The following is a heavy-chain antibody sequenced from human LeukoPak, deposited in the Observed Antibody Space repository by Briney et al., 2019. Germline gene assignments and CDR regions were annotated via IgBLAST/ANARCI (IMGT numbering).Heavy chain of an antibody. D-gene: IGHD3-22*01. Sequence: GRSLRLSCAASGFTFSSYAMHWVRQAPGKGLEWEAVISYDGSNKYYADSVKGRFTISRDNSKNTLYLQMNSLRAEDTAVYYCARDLAATYYDSSGPAVYWGQGTLVTVSS. CDR3: ARDLAATYYDSSGPAVY. CDR1: GFTFSSYA. J-gene: IGHJ4*02. V-gene: IGHV3-30-3*01. CDR2: ISYDGSNK.